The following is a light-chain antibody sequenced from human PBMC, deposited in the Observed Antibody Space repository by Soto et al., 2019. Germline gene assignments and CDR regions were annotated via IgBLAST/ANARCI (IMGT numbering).Light chain of an antibody. J-gene: IGKJ1*01. CDR3: QQYGSSPGT. CDR2: GAS. V-gene: IGKV3-20*01. CDR1: QSVSSSY. Sequence: EIVLTQSPGTLSLSPGERATLSCRASQSVSSSYLAWYQQKPGQAPRLLIYGASSRATGIPDRFSGSGSGTDFTLTIGRLEPEDFAVYSCQQYGSSPGTFGQGTKVEIK.